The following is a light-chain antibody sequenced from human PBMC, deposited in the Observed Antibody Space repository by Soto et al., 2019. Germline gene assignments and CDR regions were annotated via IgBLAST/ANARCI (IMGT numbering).Light chain of an antibody. J-gene: IGLJ2*01. Sequence: QSVLTQPPSVSAAPGQKVTISCSGSSSNIGNNYVSWYQQLPGTAPKLLIYDNNKRPSGIPDRFSGSKSGTSATLDITGLQTGDEADYYCGTWDNSLSAGAFGGGTKVTV. CDR1: SSNIGNNY. CDR3: GTWDNSLSAGA. V-gene: IGLV1-51*01. CDR2: DNN.